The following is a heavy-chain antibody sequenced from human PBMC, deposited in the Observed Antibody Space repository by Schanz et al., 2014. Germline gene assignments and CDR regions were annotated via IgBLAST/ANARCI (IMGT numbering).Heavy chain of an antibody. V-gene: IGHV1-18*04. J-gene: IGHJ4*02. CDR1: GGTFSTYP. CDR3: AKAGSGWSTAGYYY. Sequence: QVQLVQSGAEVKKPGSSMKVSCKASGGTFSTYPINWLRQAPGQGLEWMGWISTSNGNTNYIQKLQGRVTMTADTSTSTAYMDLRSLRSDDTAVYYCAKAGSGWSTAGYYYWGQGTLVAVSS. D-gene: IGHD6-19*01. CDR2: ISTSNGNT.